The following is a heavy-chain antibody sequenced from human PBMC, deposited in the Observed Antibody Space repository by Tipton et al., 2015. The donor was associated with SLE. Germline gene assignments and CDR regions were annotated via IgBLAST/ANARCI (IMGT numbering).Heavy chain of an antibody. CDR2: IYYSGST. V-gene: IGHV4-34*01. CDR3: AGETYYYDSSGGSH. Sequence: TLSLTCAVYGGSFSGYYWGWIRQPPGKGLEWIGSIYYSGSTYYNPSLKSRVTISVDTSKNQFSLKLSSVTAADTAVYYCAGETYYYDSSGGSHWGQGTLVTVSS. J-gene: IGHJ4*02. CDR1: GGSFSGYY. D-gene: IGHD3-22*01.